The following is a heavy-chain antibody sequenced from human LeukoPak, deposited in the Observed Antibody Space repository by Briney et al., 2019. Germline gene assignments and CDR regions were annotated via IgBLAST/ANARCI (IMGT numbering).Heavy chain of an antibody. CDR2: INHSGST. J-gene: IGHJ4*02. CDR3: ARDRGYYDSSGPLYYFDY. V-gene: IGHV4-34*01. CDR1: GGSFSGYY. D-gene: IGHD3-22*01. Sequence: SETLSLTCAVYGGSFSGYYWSRIRQPPGKGREWIGEINHSGSTNYNPSLKSRVTISVDTSKNQFSLKLSSVTAADTAVYYCARDRGYYDSSGPLYYFDYWGQGTLVTVSS.